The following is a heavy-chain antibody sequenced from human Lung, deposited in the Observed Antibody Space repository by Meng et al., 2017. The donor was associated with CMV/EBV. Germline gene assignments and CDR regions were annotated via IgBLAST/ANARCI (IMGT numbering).Heavy chain of an antibody. Sequence: SCAASGFTFSSYSMNWVRQAPGKGLEWVSSICSSDNLYYAGSVKGRFTISRDNAKTSLYLQMNTLRAEDTAVYYCARDNIVGGAGHYDSSGQAYWXLGKXVTVSS. V-gene: IGHV3-21*01. CDR3: ARDNIVGGAGHYDSSGQAY. J-gene: IGHJ4*02. CDR1: GFTFSSYS. CDR2: ICSSDNL. D-gene: IGHD3-22*01.